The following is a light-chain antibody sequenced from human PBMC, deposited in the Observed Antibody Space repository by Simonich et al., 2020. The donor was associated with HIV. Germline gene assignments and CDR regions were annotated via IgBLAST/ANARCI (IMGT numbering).Light chain of an antibody. CDR1: QSVLYSSNNKNY. V-gene: IGKV4-1*01. J-gene: IGKJ1*01. CDR3: QQYYSTPPT. CDR2: WAS. Sequence: DIVMTQSPDSLGVSLGERATINCKSSQSVLYSSNNKNYLAWYQQKPGQPPKLLIYWASTRESGVPDRFSGSGSGTDFTLTISSLQAEDVAVYSCQQYYSTPPTFGQGTKVEIK.